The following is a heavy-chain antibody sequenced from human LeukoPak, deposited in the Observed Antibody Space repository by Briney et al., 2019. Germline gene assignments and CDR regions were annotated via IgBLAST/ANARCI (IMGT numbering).Heavy chain of an antibody. V-gene: IGHV5-51*01. CDR3: ARHVGDSYYYYYYMDV. J-gene: IGHJ6*03. D-gene: IGHD2-21*02. CDR1: GYSFTSYW. Sequence: GESLKISCKGSGYSFTSYWIGWVRQMPGKGLQWMGIIYPGDSDTRYSPSFQGQVTISADKSISTAYLQWSSLKASDTAMYYCARHVGDSYYYYYYMDVWGKGTTVTVSS. CDR2: IYPGDSDT.